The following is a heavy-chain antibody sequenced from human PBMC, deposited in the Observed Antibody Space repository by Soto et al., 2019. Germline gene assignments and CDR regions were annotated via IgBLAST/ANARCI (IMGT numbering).Heavy chain of an antibody. J-gene: IGHJ4*02. CDR3: ARQPSIAVAVLAD. V-gene: IGHV5-10-1*01. D-gene: IGHD6-19*01. CDR2: IDPSDSYT. CDR1: GYSFTSYW. Sequence: PGESLKISCKGSGYSFTSYWISWVRQMPGKGLEWMGRIDPSDSYTNYSPSFQGHVTISADKSISTAYLQWSSLKASDTAMYYCARQPSIAVAVLADWGQGTLVTVSS.